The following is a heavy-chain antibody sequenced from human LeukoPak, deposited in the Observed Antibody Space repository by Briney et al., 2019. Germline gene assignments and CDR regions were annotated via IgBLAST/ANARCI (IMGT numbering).Heavy chain of an antibody. CDR2: IQRDGSEK. CDR3: ARQGYSSGK. Sequence: PGGSLRLSCAASGFTFSKYWMNWVRQAPGKGLEWVASIQRDGSEKYYVESVKGRFTISRDNAKNSPYLQMNSLRTEDTAVHYCARQGYSSGKWGQGTLVTVSS. CDR1: GFTFSKYW. J-gene: IGHJ4*02. D-gene: IGHD6-19*01. V-gene: IGHV3-7*01.